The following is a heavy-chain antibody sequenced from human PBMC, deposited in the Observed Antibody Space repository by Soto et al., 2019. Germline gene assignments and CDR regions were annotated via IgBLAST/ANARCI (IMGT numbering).Heavy chain of an antibody. CDR3: ARLPESFPVGSDFDS. CDR1: GFTFSGSA. CDR2: IRSQAKSYET. Sequence: EVQLVESGGGLVQPGESLKLSCAASGFTFSGSAMQWVRQPSGKGLEWVGRIRSQAKSYETAYAASVKGRFTISRGDSSDTGYLQMNSLKIEDTAVYYCARLPESFPVGSDFDSWGQGTMVTVSS. J-gene: IGHJ3*02. V-gene: IGHV3-73*02. D-gene: IGHD2-15*01.